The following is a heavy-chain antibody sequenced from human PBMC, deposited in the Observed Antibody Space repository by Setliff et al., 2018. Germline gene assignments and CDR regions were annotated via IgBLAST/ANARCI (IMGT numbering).Heavy chain of an antibody. V-gene: IGHV1-18*01. CDR2: IGAYDGNT. CDR1: GYTFTNYG. J-gene: IGHJ6*02. D-gene: IGHD4-17*01. CDR3: ATPTVVTPHYYYGMDV. Sequence: ASVKVSCKASGYTFTNYGVTWVRQAPGQGLEWMGWIGAYDGNTYNAHKFQGRVTITADESTSTAYMELSSLRSEDTAVYYCATPTVVTPHYYYGMDVWGQGTTVTVSS.